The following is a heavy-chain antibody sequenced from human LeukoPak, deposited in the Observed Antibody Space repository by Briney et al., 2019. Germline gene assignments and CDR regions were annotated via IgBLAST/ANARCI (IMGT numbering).Heavy chain of an antibody. D-gene: IGHD4-17*01. CDR1: GGSISSTTYS. V-gene: IGHV4-39*07. Sequence: PSETLSLTCTVSGGSISSTTYSWGWIRQPPGKGLEWIGSIYNSGSTYYNPSLKSRVTTSVDTSKNQFSLKLSSATAADTAMYYCARDRRTTTPFDYWGQGTLVTVSS. J-gene: IGHJ4*02. CDR2: IYNSGST. CDR3: ARDRRTTTPFDY.